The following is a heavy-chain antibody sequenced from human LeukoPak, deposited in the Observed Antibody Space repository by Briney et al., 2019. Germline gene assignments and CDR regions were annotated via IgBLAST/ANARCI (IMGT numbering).Heavy chain of an antibody. CDR3: ARWGGMATISDAFDI. D-gene: IGHD5-24*01. J-gene: IGHJ3*02. Sequence: SETLSLTCTVSGGPITTYYLSWIRQSAGMGLEWIGRISGSGVITYNPSLKSRVTISVDTSKNQFSLKLSSVTAADTAVYYCARWGGMATISDAFDIWGQGTMVTVSS. V-gene: IGHV4-4*07. CDR2: ISGSGVI. CDR1: GGPITTYY.